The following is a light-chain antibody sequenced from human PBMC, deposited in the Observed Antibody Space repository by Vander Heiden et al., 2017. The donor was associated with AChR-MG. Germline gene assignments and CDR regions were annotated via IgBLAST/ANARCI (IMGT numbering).Light chain of an antibody. Sequence: IVMTQSPAALSMSPGDTATLSCRASQSIRSKLAWYQQKHGQAPRLLIYGASTRGTGIAGWFSGSGSGTEFTLTSSRLQSGDFAFYCCPRNNNCHTFGQGTKVEVK. CDR1: QSIRSK. J-gene: IGKJ1*01. V-gene: IGKV3-15*01. CDR2: GAS. CDR3: PRNNNCHT.